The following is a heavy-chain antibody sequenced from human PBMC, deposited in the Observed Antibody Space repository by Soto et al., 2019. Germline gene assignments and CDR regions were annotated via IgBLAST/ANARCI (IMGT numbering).Heavy chain of an antibody. CDR2: LSGGGANT. Sequence: EVQFLESGGGLVQPGGSLRLSCAASGFTFSTYSMAWVRQAPGKGLAWVSGLSGGGANTFYADSVKGRFTISVDNSKNTVYLQMNSLRVEDTAVYYCARWDGYGDEWGQGTLVTVSS. CDR3: ARWDGYGDE. V-gene: IGHV3-23*01. CDR1: GFTFSTYS. J-gene: IGHJ4*02. D-gene: IGHD5-12*01.